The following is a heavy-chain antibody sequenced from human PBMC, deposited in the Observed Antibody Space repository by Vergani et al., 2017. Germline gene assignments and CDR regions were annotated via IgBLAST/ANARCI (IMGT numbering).Heavy chain of an antibody. CDR1: GGSLSAYS. V-gene: IGHV4-59*01. Sequence: QVRLPESGPGLVKPSETLSLTCSVSGGSLSAYSWTWIRQSPGKSLEWIGNIFSSGSTKYNPSLKSRVSMSIDTLMNNFSLNLSTVTAADTAVYYCARAPIGSTIFGVVIIRFAFDIWGQGTMVTVSS. D-gene: IGHD3-3*01. J-gene: IGHJ3*02. CDR3: ARAPIGSTIFGVVIIRFAFDI. CDR2: IFSSGST.